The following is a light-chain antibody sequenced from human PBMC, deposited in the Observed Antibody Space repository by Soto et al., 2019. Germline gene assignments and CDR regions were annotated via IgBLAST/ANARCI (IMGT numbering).Light chain of an antibody. CDR3: QHYNSYSEA. V-gene: IGKV1-5*03. Sequence: DIQMTPSPSTLPASVGDRVTITCRASQSISSWLAWYQQKPGKAPKLLIYKASSLESGVPSRFSGSGSGTEFTLTISSLQPDDFATYYCQHYNSYSEAFGQGTKVDIK. CDR1: QSISSW. CDR2: KAS. J-gene: IGKJ1*01.